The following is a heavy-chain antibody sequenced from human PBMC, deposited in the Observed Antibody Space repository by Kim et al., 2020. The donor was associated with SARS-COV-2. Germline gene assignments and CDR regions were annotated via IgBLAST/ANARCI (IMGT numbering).Heavy chain of an antibody. CDR3: GGMDV. J-gene: IGHJ6*02. V-gene: IGHV3-30*03. CDR2: ISYDGSNK. Sequence: GGSLRLSCAASGFTFSSYGMHWVRQAPGKGLEWVAVISYDGSNKYYADSVKGRFTISRDNSKNTLYLQMNSLRAEDTAVYYCGGMDVWGQGTTVTVSS. CDR1: GFTFSSYG.